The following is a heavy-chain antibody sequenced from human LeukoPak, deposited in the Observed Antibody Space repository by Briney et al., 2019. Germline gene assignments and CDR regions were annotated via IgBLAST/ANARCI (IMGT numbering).Heavy chain of an antibody. CDR1: GFRFSSYW. D-gene: IGHD1-14*01. CDR3: ARGTRGARSSPSGTAYYYYMDV. J-gene: IGHJ6*03. CDR2: IKQNGSEK. V-gene: IGHV3-7*01. Sequence: GGSLRLSCAASGFRFSSYWMSWVRQAPGRGLEWVANIKQNGSEKYYVDSVKGRFTISRDNAKNSLYLQISSLRVEDTAVYYCARGTRGARSSPSGTAYYYYMDVWGKGTTVTVSS.